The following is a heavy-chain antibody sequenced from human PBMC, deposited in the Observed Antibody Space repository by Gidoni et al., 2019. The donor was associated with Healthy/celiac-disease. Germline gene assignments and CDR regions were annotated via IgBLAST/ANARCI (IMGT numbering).Heavy chain of an antibody. D-gene: IGHD3-22*01. CDR2: INHSGST. CDR1: GGSFSGYY. J-gene: IGHJ4*02. V-gene: IGHV4-34*01. CDR3: ARGFYDSSGYYGPHYFDY. Sequence: QVQLQQWGAGLLKPSETLSLTCAVYGGSFSGYYWSWIRQPPGKGLEWIGEINHSGSTNYNPSLKSRGTISVDMSKNQFSLKLSSVTAADTAVYYCARGFYDSSGYYGPHYFDYWGQGTLVTVSS.